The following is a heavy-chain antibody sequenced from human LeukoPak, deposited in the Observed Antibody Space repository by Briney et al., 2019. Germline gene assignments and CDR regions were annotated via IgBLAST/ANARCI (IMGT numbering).Heavy chain of an antibody. CDR1: GFTFSNAW. CDR2: IKSKTDGGTT. J-gene: IGHJ6*03. V-gene: IGHV3-15*01. Sequence: GGSLRLSCAASGFTFSNAWMSWVRQAPGKGLEWVGRIKSKTDGGTTDYAAPVKGRFTISRDDSKNTLYLQMNSLKTEDTAVYYCITVGVYLPLRYYYYMAVWGKGTTVTVPS. D-gene: IGHD2-8*01. CDR3: ITVGVYLPLRYYYYMAV.